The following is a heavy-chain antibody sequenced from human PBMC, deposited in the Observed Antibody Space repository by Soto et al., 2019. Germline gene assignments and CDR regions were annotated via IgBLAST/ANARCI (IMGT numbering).Heavy chain of an antibody. CDR2: IYYSGST. CDR1: GCSISRSSYY. V-gene: IGHV4-39*07. D-gene: IGHD3-22*01. Sequence: TSETLSLTWTVSGCSISRSSYYWGWIRQPPGKGLEWIGSIYYSGSTYYNPSLKSRVTISVDTSKNQFSLKLSSVTAADTAVYYCARDLGDSSGYYPYYYYGMDVWGQGTTVTVSS. J-gene: IGHJ6*02. CDR3: ARDLGDSSGYYPYYYYGMDV.